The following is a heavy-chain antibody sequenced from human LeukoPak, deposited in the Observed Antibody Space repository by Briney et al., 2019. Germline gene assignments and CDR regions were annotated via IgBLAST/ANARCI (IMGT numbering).Heavy chain of an antibody. CDR1: GFTFSRYG. J-gene: IGHJ3*02. CDR2: IMEDGSEK. CDR3: ARTTNSSGWPYDAFDI. V-gene: IGHV3-7*03. Sequence: GGSLRLSCAASGFTFSRYGMSWVRQAPGKGLEWVAIIMEDGSEKYYVDSVKGRFTISRDNAKNSLYLQMNSLRAEDTAVYYCARTTNSSGWPYDAFDIWGQGTMVTVSS. D-gene: IGHD6-19*01.